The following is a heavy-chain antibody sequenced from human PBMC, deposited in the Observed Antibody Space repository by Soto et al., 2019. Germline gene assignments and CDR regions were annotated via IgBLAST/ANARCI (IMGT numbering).Heavy chain of an antibody. J-gene: IGHJ4*02. CDR1: GFTFSSYA. D-gene: IGHD6-19*01. CDR2: ISYDGSNK. Sequence: QVQLVESGGGVVQPGRSLKLSCAASGFTFSSYAMHWVRQAPGKGLEWVAVISYDGSNKYYADSVKGRFTISRDNSKNTLYLQMNSLRAEDTAVYYCARDNSPYSSGWHNRHFDYWGQGTMVTVYS. V-gene: IGHV3-30-3*01. CDR3: ARDNSPYSSGWHNRHFDY.